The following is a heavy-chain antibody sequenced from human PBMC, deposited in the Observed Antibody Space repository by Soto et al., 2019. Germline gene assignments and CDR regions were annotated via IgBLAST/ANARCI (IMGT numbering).Heavy chain of an antibody. J-gene: IGHJ6*02. CDR2: ISYDGSNK. CDR1: GFTFSSYG. D-gene: IGHD2-2*01. Sequence: GGSLRLSCAASGFTFSSYGMHWVRQAPGKGLEWVAVISYDGSNKYYADSVKGRFTISRDNSKNTLYLQMNSLRAEDTAVYYCAKVPLGYCISTSCFPYYYYGMDVWGQGTTVTVSS. V-gene: IGHV3-30*18. CDR3: AKVPLGYCISTSCFPYYYYGMDV.